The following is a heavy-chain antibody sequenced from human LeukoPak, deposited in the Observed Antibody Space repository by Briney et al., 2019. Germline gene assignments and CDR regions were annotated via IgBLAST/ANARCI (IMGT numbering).Heavy chain of an antibody. CDR2: IYYTGST. V-gene: IGHV4-59*01. J-gene: IGHJ4*02. Sequence: SETLSLTCTVSGGSISTYYWSWIRQPPGKGLEYIAYIYYTGSTDYNPSLKSRVSISVDTSKNQLSLELNSVTAADTAVYYCARGRYSGGWYDYWGQGTLVTVSS. D-gene: IGHD6-19*01. CDR1: GGSISTYY. CDR3: ARGRYSGGWYDY.